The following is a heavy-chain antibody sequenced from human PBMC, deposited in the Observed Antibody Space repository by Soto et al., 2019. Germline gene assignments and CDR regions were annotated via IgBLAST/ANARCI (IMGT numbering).Heavy chain of an antibody. V-gene: IGHV4-39*01. CDR3: VEGGGIAAAGTVAFDI. Sequence: SETLSLTCTVSGGSISSSSYYWGWIRQPPGKGLEWIGSIYYSGSTYYNPSLKSRVTISVDTSKNQFSLKLSSVTAADTAVYYCVEGGGIAAAGTVAFDIWGQGTMVTVSS. CDR2: IYYSGST. CDR1: GGSISSSSYY. J-gene: IGHJ3*02. D-gene: IGHD6-13*01.